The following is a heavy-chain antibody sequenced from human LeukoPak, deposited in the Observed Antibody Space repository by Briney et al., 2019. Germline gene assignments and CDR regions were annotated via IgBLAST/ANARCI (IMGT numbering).Heavy chain of an antibody. V-gene: IGHV3-21*01. CDR3: ARDRDGILHSKNFDH. CDR1: GFSFSGFG. D-gene: IGHD5-24*01. J-gene: IGHJ4*02. CDR2: ISSRSTYM. Sequence: PGGSLRLSCAASGFSFSGFGMNWVRQAPGKGLEWVSSISSRSTYMFYEDSLKGRFTISRDNAEISLYLQMNSLRVEDTAVYYCARDRDGILHSKNFDHWGQGTLVTVSS.